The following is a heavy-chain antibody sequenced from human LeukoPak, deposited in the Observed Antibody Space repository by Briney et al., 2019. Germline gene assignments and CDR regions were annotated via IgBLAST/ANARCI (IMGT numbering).Heavy chain of an antibody. D-gene: IGHD5-18*01. J-gene: IGHJ4*02. CDR1: GGSFSGYY. V-gene: IGHV4-59*01. CDR3: ARKSGYSYGIFDY. Sequence: SETLSLTCAVYGGSFSGYYWSWIRQPPGKGLEWIGYIYYSGSTNYNPSLKSRVTISVDTSKNQFSLKLSSVTAADTAVYYCARKSGYSYGIFDYWGQGTLVTVSS. CDR2: IYYSGST.